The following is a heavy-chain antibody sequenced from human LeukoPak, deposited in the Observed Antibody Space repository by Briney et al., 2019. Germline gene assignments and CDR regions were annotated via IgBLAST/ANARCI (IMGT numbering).Heavy chain of an antibody. V-gene: IGHV3-74*01. D-gene: IGHD1-26*01. CDR3: ARSFVGSDSSDFDS. J-gene: IGHJ4*02. Sequence: PGGSLRLSCEASGFTFSDYRMHWVRQAPGKGLVWVSRVRRDGIETNYADSVKGRFTISRDNARTTLYLQMNSLRAEDTAIYYCARSFVGSDSSDFDSWGQGTLVTASS. CDR1: GFTFSDYR. CDR2: VRRDGIET.